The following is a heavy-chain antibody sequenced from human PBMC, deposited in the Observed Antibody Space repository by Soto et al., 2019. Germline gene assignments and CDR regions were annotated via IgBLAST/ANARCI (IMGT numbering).Heavy chain of an antibody. J-gene: IGHJ6*02. CDR2: INPSGGST. V-gene: IGHV1-46*01. CDR1: GYSFTSYY. Sequence: XSVKVSCKASGYSFTSYYLHWVRRAPGQGLEWMGIINPSGGSTDYAQKFQGRVTMTRDTSTSTVYMELSSLRSDDTAVYYCARGGPDEYSSSYGMAVWGQGTTVTV. CDR3: ARGGPDEYSSSYGMAV. D-gene: IGHD6-6*01.